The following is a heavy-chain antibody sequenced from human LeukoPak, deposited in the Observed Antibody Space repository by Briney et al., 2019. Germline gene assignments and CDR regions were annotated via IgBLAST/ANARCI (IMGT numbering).Heavy chain of an antibody. J-gene: IGHJ4*02. CDR1: GYTFTGYY. Sequence: ASVKVSCKASGYTFTGYYMHWVRQAPGQGLEWRGWIKPNSGGTNYAQKFQGRVAMTRDTSISTAYMELSRLRSDDTAVYYCARDLVLSYYDILTGQLDYWGQGTLVTVSS. CDR3: ARDLVLSYYDILTGQLDY. V-gene: IGHV1-2*02. D-gene: IGHD3-9*01. CDR2: IKPNSGGT.